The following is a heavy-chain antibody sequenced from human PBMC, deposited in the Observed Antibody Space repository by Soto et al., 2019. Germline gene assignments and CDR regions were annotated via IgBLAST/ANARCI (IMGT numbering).Heavy chain of an antibody. CDR1: GYTFTSYV. Sequence: QVQVVQSGAEVKKPGASAKVSCKTSGYTFTSYVIHWVRQAPGQRPEWMGWINAGNGNTKFSQKFQDRVTITRDTSASTAYMELSSLRSEDTAFYYCARDRNPYYYDKSGFFSADYWGQGTLVTVSS. J-gene: IGHJ4*02. CDR2: INAGNGNT. V-gene: IGHV1-3*01. D-gene: IGHD3-22*01. CDR3: ARDRNPYYYDKSGFFSADY.